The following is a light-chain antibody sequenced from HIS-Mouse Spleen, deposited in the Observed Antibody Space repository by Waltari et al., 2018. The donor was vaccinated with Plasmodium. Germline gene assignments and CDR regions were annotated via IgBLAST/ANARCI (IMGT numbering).Light chain of an antibody. CDR1: QSISSY. J-gene: IGKJ1*01. Sequence: IQLTQSPSSLSASVADRVTITCRASQSISSYLNWYQQKPRKAPKLLIYAASSMQSGVPTRFSGSGSGTDFTLTISSLQPDDFATYYCQHSYNTWTFGQGTKVEIK. CDR3: QHSYNTWT. V-gene: IGKV1-39*01. CDR2: AAS.